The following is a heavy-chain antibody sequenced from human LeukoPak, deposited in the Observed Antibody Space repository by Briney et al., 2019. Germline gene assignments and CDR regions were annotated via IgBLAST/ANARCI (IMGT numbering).Heavy chain of an antibody. CDR3: ATVTYGSGSYYRGETFDY. D-gene: IGHD3-10*01. V-gene: IGHV1-2*02. CDR1: GYTFTGYY. Sequence: ASVKVSCKASGYTFTGYYMHWVRQAPGQGLEWMGWINPNSGGTSYAQKFQGRVTMTRDTSISTAYMELSSLRSEDTAVYYCATVTYGSGSYYRGETFDYWGQGTWSPSPQ. CDR2: INPNSGGT. J-gene: IGHJ4*02.